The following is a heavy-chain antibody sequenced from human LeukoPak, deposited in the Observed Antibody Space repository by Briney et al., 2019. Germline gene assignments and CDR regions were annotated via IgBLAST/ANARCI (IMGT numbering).Heavy chain of an antibody. Sequence: ASVKVSCKVSGYTLTELSMHWVRQAPGKGLEWMGGFDPEDGETIYAQKFQGRVTMTEDTSTDTAYMELSSLRSEDTAVYYCAILAPLVVVPAAIRYYYYYYMDVWGKGTTVTVSS. CDR2: FDPEDGET. D-gene: IGHD2-2*02. CDR1: GYTLTELS. V-gene: IGHV1-24*01. CDR3: AILAPLVVVPAAIRYYYYYYMDV. J-gene: IGHJ6*03.